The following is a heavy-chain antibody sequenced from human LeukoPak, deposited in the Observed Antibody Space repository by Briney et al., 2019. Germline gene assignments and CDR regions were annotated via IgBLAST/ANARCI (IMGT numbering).Heavy chain of an antibody. J-gene: IGHJ3*02. V-gene: IGHV1-46*01. Sequence: GASVKVSCKASGYTFTTYYIHWVRQAPGQGLEWMGIINPSGGSTGYAQKFQGRITMTRDTSTSTVYMELSSLRSEDTAVYYCASQYYSDSSGYPRGDAFDIWGQGTTVTVSS. CDR2: INPSGGST. D-gene: IGHD3-22*01. CDR3: ASQYYSDSSGYPRGDAFDI. CDR1: GYTFTTYY.